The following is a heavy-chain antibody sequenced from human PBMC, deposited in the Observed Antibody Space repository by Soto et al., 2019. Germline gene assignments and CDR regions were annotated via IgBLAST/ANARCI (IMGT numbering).Heavy chain of an antibody. V-gene: IGHV1-3*01. D-gene: IGHD3-3*01. CDR3: ARDSYDFWSGPPPGWFDP. CDR2: INAGNGNT. J-gene: IGHJ5*02. Sequence: ASVKVSYKASGYTFTSYAMHWVRQAPGQRLEWMGWINAGNGNTKYSQKFQGRVTITRDTSASTAYMELSSLRSEDTAVYYCARDSYDFWSGPPPGWFDPWGQGTLVTVS. CDR1: GYTFTSYA.